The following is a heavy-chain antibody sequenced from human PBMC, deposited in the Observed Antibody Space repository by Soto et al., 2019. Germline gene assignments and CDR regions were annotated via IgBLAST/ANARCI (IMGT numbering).Heavy chain of an antibody. CDR3: AREKTTTYYYYGMDA. V-gene: IGHV4-34*01. D-gene: IGHD4-17*01. CDR1: GGSFSGYY. Sequence: SSETLSLTCAVYGGSFSGYYWSWIRQPPGKGLEWIGEINHSGSTNYNPSLKSRVTISVDTSKNQFSLKLSSVTAADTAVYYCAREKTTTYYYYGMDAWGQGTTVTVSS. CDR2: INHSGST. J-gene: IGHJ6*02.